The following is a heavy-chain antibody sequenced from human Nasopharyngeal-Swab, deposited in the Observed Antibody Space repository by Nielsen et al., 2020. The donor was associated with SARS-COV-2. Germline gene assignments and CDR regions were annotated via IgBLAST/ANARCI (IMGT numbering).Heavy chain of an antibody. CDR2: ISSSSSYI. CDR3: ARGVEVGVPYYYYGMDV. D-gene: IGHD3-3*01. J-gene: IGHJ6*02. V-gene: IGHV3-21*01. Sequence: GESLKISCAASGFTLSSYSMNWVRQAPGKGLEWVSSISSSSSYIYYADSVKGRFTISRDNAKNSLYLQMNSLRAEDTAVYYCARGVEVGVPYYYYGMDVWGQGTTVTVSS. CDR1: GFTLSSYS.